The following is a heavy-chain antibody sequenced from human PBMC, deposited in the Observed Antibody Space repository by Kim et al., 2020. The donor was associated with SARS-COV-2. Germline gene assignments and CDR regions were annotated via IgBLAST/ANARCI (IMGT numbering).Heavy chain of an antibody. Sequence: SVKVSCKASGGTFSSYAISWVRQAPGQGLEWMGGIIPIFGTANYAQKFQGRVTITADESTSTAYMELSSLRSEDTAVYYCAAHYYDSSGYYWDSRVNWFDPWGQGTLVTVSS. CDR3: AAHYYDSSGYYWDSRVNWFDP. CDR1: GGTFSSYA. V-gene: IGHV1-69*13. CDR2: IIPIFGTA. J-gene: IGHJ5*02. D-gene: IGHD3-22*01.